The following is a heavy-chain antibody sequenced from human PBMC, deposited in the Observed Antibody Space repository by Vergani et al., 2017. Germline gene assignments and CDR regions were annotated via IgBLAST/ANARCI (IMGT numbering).Heavy chain of an antibody. V-gene: IGHV3-23*04. Sequence: EVQLVESGGGLVQPGGSLRLFCAAFGVTFRSYAMSWVRQAPGQGLEWGSAISGSGGSTYYADSVKGRFTISRDNSKNTLYLQMNSLRAEDTAVYYCAKEEPWDFWSGYYDYWGQGTLVTVSS. J-gene: IGHJ4*02. CDR1: GVTFRSYA. D-gene: IGHD3-3*01. CDR2: ISGSGGST. CDR3: AKEEPWDFWSGYYDY.